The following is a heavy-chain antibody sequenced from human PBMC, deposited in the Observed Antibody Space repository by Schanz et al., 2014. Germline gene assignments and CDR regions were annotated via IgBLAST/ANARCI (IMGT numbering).Heavy chain of an antibody. J-gene: IGHJ4*02. D-gene: IGHD6-25*01. Sequence: EVHLLESGGGLVPPGGSLRLSCAASGFNFSDYAMCWVRQAPGKGLEWVSVISASGGDTYYADSVKGRFTISRDNSKNTLYLQMNSLRAEETAVYYCAKVRYSSGWRGDYFDECGQGTLXTVAS. CDR1: GFNFSDYA. CDR2: ISASGGDT. CDR3: AKVRYSSGWRGDYFDE. V-gene: IGHV3-23*01.